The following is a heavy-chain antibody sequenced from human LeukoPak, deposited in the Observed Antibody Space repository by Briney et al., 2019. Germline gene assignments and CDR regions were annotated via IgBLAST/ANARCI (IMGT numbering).Heavy chain of an antibody. CDR1: GYSISSGYY. CDR3: ARRVSSSRQSRYYYMDV. V-gene: IGHV4-38-2*02. J-gene: IGHJ6*03. CDR2: IYHSGST. Sequence: SETLSLTCTVSGYSISSGYYWGWIRQPPGKGLEWIGSIYHSGSTYYNPSLKSRVTISVDTSKNQFSLKLSSVTAADTAVYYCARRVSSSRQSRYYYMDVWGKGTTVTVSS. D-gene: IGHD6-13*01.